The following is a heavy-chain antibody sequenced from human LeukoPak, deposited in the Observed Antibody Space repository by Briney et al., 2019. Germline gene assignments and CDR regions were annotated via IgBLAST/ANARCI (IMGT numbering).Heavy chain of an antibody. CDR3: ARWSYYFDY. V-gene: IGHV4-34*01. D-gene: IGHD3-10*01. Sequence: SETLSLTCAVYGGSFGGYYWSWIRQPPGKGLEWIGEINHSGSTNYNPSLKSRVTISVDTSKNQFSLKLSSVTAADTAVYYCARWSYYFDYWGQGTLVTVSS. CDR1: GGSFGGYY. CDR2: INHSGST. J-gene: IGHJ4*02.